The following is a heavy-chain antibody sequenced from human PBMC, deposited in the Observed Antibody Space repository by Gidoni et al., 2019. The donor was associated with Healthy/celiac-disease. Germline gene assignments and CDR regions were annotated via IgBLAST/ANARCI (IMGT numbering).Heavy chain of an antibody. V-gene: IGHV3-48*01. J-gene: IGHJ3*02. D-gene: IGHD3-10*01. CDR1: GSTFSSYS. Sequence: EVQLVESGGGLVQPGGSLRLSCAASGSTFSSYSMHWVRQAPGKGLELVSYISSSSSTTYYADSVKGRFTISRDNAKNSLYLQMNSLRAEDTAVYYCARGKLRVTMVRGVTGWDDFDIWGQGTMVTVSS. CDR3: ARGKLRVTMVRGVTGWDDFDI. CDR2: ISSSSSTT.